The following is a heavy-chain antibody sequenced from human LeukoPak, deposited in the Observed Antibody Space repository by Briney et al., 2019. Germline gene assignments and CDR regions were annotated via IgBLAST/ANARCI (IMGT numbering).Heavy chain of an antibody. D-gene: IGHD2-2*01. V-gene: IGHV1-2*02. CDR2: INANIGGT. CDR3: ARGDCSSTSCFLLLDNCFDP. J-gene: IGHJ5*02. CDR1: VYTFTGYY. Sequence: GASVKVSCKASVYTFTGYYMHWVRQAPRQGLEWMGLINANIGGTNYGRKFQGSVTMTRDTSISTASMEMSRLRSDDTAVYYCARGDCSSTSCFLLLDNCFDPWGQGTLVTVSS.